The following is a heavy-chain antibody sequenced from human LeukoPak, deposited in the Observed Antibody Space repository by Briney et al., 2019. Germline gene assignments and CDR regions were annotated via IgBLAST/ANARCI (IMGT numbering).Heavy chain of an antibody. Sequence: ASVKVSCKASGYTFTGYYMHWVRQAPGQGLEWMGWINPNSGGTNYAQKFQGRVTMTRDTSISTAYMELSRLRSDDTAVYYCARYCSSISCYIGLDYWGQGTLVTVSS. CDR1: GYTFTGYY. J-gene: IGHJ4*02. V-gene: IGHV1-2*02. CDR2: INPNSGGT. D-gene: IGHD2-2*02. CDR3: ARYCSSISCYIGLDY.